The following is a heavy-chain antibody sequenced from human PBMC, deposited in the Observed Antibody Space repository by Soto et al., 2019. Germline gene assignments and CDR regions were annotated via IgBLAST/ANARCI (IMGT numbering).Heavy chain of an antibody. J-gene: IGHJ4*02. V-gene: IGHV3-15*01. Sequence: EVQLVESGGGLVKPGGSLRLSCAASGFTFSNAWMNWVRQAPGKGLEWVGRIKSKTDGGTTDYAAPVKGRFTISRDDSTKTLYVQMTSLKTDDTAVYYCTTDYGDPFDYWGQGTLVTVSS. CDR1: GFTFSNAW. D-gene: IGHD4-17*01. CDR2: IKSKTDGGTT. CDR3: TTDYGDPFDY.